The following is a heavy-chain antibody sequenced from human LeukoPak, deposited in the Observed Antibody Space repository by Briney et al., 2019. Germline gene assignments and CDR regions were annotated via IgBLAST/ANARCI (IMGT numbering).Heavy chain of an antibody. V-gene: IGHV3-74*01. Sequence: PGGSLRLSCAASGFTFSSYWMHWVRQAPGKGLVWVSRINSDGSSTSYADSVKGRFTISRDNSKNKVYLQLNSLRVEDTAIYYCTKALKDWGQGTLVTVSS. CDR3: TKALKD. J-gene: IGHJ4*02. CDR2: INSDGSST. CDR1: GFTFSSYW.